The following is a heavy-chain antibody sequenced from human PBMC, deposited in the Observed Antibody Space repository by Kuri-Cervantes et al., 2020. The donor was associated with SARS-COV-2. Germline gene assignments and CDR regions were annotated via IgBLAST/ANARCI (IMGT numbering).Heavy chain of an antibody. CDR1: GGSFSGYY. CDR2: INHSGST. D-gene: IGHD6-25*01. J-gene: IGHJ5*02. V-gene: IGHV4-34*01. Sequence: SETLSLTCAVYGGSFSGYYWSWIRQPPGKGLEWIGEINHSGSTNYNPSLKSRVTISVDTSKNQFSLKLSSVTAADTAVHYCARGQARLRGWFDPWGQGTLVTVSS. CDR3: ARGQARLRGWFDP.